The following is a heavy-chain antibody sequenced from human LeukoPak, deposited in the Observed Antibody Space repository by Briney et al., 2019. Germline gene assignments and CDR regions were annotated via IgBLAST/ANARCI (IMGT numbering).Heavy chain of an antibody. Sequence: SETLSLTCTVSGGSTSSYYWSWIRQPPGKGLEWIGTIYHSGSTYYNPSLKSRFTTSVDTSKNQFTLRLSSVTAADTAVYYCARSGHSGSGSIDAFDIWGQGTLVFVSS. D-gene: IGHD3-10*01. CDR2: IYHSGST. CDR3: ARSGHSGSGSIDAFDI. V-gene: IGHV4-59*08. CDR1: GGSTSSYY. J-gene: IGHJ3*02.